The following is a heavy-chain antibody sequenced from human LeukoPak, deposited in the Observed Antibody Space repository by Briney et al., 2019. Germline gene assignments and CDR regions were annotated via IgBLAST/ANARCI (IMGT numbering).Heavy chain of an antibody. V-gene: IGHV4-39*01. D-gene: IGHD4-23*01. J-gene: IGHJ5*02. CDR3: ARLGVYGGRPFDP. CDR2: IYYSGST. Sequence: SETLSLTCTVSGGSISSSSYYWGWTRQPPGKGLEWIGSIYYSGSTYYNPSLKSRVTISVDTSKNHFSLKLSSVTAADTAVYYCARLGVYGGRPFDPWGQGTLVTVSS. CDR1: GGSISSSSYY.